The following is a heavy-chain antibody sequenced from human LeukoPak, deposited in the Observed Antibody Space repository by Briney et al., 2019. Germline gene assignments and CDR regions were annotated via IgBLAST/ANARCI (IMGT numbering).Heavy chain of an antibody. Sequence: GGSLRLSCAASGFSFSTSAMHWVRQAPGKGLEWVAVISYDGSNKYYADSVKGRFTISRDNSKNTLYLQMNSLRAEDTAVYYCAKDLLGYCSSTSCYGGMDVWGQGTTVTVSS. CDR1: GFSFSTSA. CDR2: ISYDGSNK. CDR3: AKDLLGYCSSTSCYGGMDV. V-gene: IGHV3-30*01. J-gene: IGHJ6*02. D-gene: IGHD2-2*01.